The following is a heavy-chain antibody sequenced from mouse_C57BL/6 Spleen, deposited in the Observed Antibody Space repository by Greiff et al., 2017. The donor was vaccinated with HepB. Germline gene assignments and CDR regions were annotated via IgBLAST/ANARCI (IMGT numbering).Heavy chain of an antibody. V-gene: IGHV3-6*01. CDR1: GYSITSGYY. J-gene: IGHJ4*01. CDR2: ISYDGSN. D-gene: IGHD1-1*01. CDR3: ARDGRYYGSSYGYYAMDY. Sequence: DVQLQESGPGLVKPSQSLSLTCSVTGYSITSGYYWNWIRQFPGNKLEWMGYISYDGSNNYNPSLKNRISITRDTSKNQFFLKLNSVTTEDTATYYCARDGRYYGSSYGYYAMDYWGQGTSVTVSS.